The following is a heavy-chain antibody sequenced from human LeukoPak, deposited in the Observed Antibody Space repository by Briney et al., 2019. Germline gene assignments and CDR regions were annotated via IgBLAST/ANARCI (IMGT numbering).Heavy chain of an antibody. Sequence: ASXKVSCKASGYTFTGYYMHWVRQAPGQGLEWMGWINPNSGGTNYAQKFQGRVTMTRDTSISTAYMELSRLRSDDTAVYYCAREWLSTGSLGGPWGQGTLVTVSS. J-gene: IGHJ5*02. CDR2: INPNSGGT. V-gene: IGHV1-2*02. D-gene: IGHD3-22*01. CDR1: GYTFTGYY. CDR3: AREWLSTGSLGGP.